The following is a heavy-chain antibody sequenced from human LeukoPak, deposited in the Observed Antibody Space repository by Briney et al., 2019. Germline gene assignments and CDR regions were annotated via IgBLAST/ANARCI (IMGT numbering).Heavy chain of an antibody. CDR2: IKSKTDGGTT. CDR3: TREAVTANGYFDY. Sequence: GGSLRLSCAASGFTFSNARMTWVRQAPGKGLEWVGRIKSKTDGGTTDYAAPVKGRFTISRDDSKNTLYLQMNSLKTEDTAVYYCTREAVTANGYFDYWDQGTLVTVSS. J-gene: IGHJ4*02. CDR1: GFTFSNAR. D-gene: IGHD2-21*02. V-gene: IGHV3-15*01.